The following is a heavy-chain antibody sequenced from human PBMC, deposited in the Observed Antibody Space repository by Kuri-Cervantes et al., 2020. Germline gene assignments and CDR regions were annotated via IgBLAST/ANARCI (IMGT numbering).Heavy chain of an antibody. D-gene: IGHD6-19*01. J-gene: IGHJ6*02. Sequence: GGSLRLSCVGSGFTLSEYAVSWVRQAPGKGLEWVSSISDSGDITNYADSVKGRFSISRDISKNTLYLQMNSLRAEDTAVYYCAIEGGDMSSGWPYYYYYYGMDVWGQGTTVTVSS. CDR3: AIEGGDMSSGWPYYYYYYGMDV. CDR1: GFTLSEYA. V-gene: IGHV3-23*01. CDR2: ISDSGDIT.